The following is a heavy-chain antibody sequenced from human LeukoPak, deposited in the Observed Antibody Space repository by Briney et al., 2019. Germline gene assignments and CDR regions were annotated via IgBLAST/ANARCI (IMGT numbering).Heavy chain of an antibody. CDR2: ISAYDGNT. Sequence: ASVKVSCKASGYSFSSYGISWVRQAPGQGLEWMGWISAYDGNTNYAQKLQGRVTMTTDKSTGTAYMELRSLRSDDTAVYYCARAAIALIDYWGQGTLVTVSS. CDR1: GYSFSSYG. J-gene: IGHJ4*02. CDR3: ARAAIALIDY. D-gene: IGHD2-2*02. V-gene: IGHV1-18*01.